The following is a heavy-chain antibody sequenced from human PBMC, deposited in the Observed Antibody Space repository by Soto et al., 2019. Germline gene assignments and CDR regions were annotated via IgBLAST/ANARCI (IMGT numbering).Heavy chain of an antibody. V-gene: IGHV1-46*03. CDR1: GYSFTSYY. CDR2: INPSGGST. Sequence: QVQLVQSGAEVKKPGASVKVSCKASGYSFTSYYMHWVRQALGQGFEWMGIINPSGGSTSYAQKFQGRVTMTRDTSTSTVYMELSSLRSEDTAVYYCARTGGSSWNSYYMDVWGKGTTVTVSS. CDR3: ARTGGSSWNSYYMDV. D-gene: IGHD6-13*01. J-gene: IGHJ6*03.